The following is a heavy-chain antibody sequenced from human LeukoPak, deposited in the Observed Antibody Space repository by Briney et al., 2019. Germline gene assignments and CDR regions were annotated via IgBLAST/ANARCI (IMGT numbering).Heavy chain of an antibody. CDR2: INHSGST. Sequence: SETLSLTCAVYGRSFSGYYWSWIRQPPGKGLEWIGEINHSGSTNYNPSLKSRVTISVDTSKNQFSLKLSSVTAADTAVYYCAILGELSLSWGQGTLVTVSS. CDR3: AILGELSLS. V-gene: IGHV4-34*01. CDR1: GRSFSGYY. D-gene: IGHD3-16*02. J-gene: IGHJ4*02.